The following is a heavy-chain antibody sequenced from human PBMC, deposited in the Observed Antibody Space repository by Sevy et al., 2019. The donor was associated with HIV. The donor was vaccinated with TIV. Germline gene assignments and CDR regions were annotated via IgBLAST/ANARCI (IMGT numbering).Heavy chain of an antibody. CDR1: GFSFSSYG. J-gene: IGHJ4*02. CDR2: IQYEGSNK. D-gene: IGHD3-16*01. V-gene: IGHV3-30*02. CDR3: VKEGGGGGGDH. Sequence: GGSLRLSCAASGFSFSSYGMHWVRQAPGKGREWMSYIQYEGSNKDYADSVRGRFPISRNNSKNTLYLQINSLGVEDPAVFYCVKEGGGGGGDHWGQGTLVTVSS.